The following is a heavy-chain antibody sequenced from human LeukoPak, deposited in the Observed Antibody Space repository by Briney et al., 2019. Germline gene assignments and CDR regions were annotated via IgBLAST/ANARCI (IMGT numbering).Heavy chain of an antibody. V-gene: IGHV5-51*01. D-gene: IGHD3-16*01. CDR2: ISPGDSGI. CDR3: AAGGASAP. Sequence: GESLKISCKGSGYSFTNFWIGWVRQMPGKGLEWMGVISPGDSGIRYSPSFQGQVTISVDKSISTAYLQWSSLKASDGAMYYCAAGGASAPWGQGTLVTVSS. CDR1: GYSFTNFW. J-gene: IGHJ5*02.